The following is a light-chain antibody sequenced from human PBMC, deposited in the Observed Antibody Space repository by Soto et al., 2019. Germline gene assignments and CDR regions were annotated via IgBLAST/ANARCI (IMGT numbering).Light chain of an antibody. J-gene: IGLJ3*02. CDR1: SSDVGVYDF. CDR2: DVS. V-gene: IGLV2-14*03. Sequence: QSALTQPASVSGSPGQSITISCTGTSSDVGVYDFVSWYQQHPGKAPKLMIYDVSNRPARVSNRFSGSKSGNTASLTISGLQAEDEADYYCSSYTTSTTRVFGGGTKVTVL. CDR3: SSYTTSTTRV.